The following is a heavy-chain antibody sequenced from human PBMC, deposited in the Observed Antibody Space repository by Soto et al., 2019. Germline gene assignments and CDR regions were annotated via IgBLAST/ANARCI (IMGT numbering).Heavy chain of an antibody. Sequence: EVQLLESGGGLVQPGGSLRLSCAASGFKFYSYAMNWVRQAPGKGLEWVSGIDGSAVGTYYADSVTGRFAISSDSAGNTLYLQMHSLSVEATAVYYCATAGAWIHARIDHWGQGTLVTVSS. CDR3: ATAGAWIHARIDH. CDR2: IDGSAVGT. V-gene: IGHV3-23*01. D-gene: IGHD5-12*01. J-gene: IGHJ4*02. CDR1: GFKFYSYA.